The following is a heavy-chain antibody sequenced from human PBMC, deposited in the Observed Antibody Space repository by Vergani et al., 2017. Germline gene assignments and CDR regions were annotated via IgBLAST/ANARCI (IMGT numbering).Heavy chain of an antibody. J-gene: IGHJ3*02. CDR1: GFTFSSYA. CDR2: ISGSGGST. Sequence: EVQLVESGGGLVQPGGSLRLSCAASGFTFSSYAMSWVRQAPGKGLEWVSAISGSGGSTYYADSVKGRFTISRDNSKNTLYLQMNSLRAEDTAVYYCAKDVIQWELLSIPDAFDIWGQGTMVTVSS. D-gene: IGHD1-26*01. CDR3: AKDVIQWELLSIPDAFDI. V-gene: IGHV3-23*04.